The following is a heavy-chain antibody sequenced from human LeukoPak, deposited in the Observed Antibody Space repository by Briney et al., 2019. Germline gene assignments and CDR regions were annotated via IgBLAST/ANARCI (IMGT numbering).Heavy chain of an antibody. CDR2: IYPGDSDT. J-gene: IGHJ4*02. D-gene: IGHD3-22*01. CDR3: ARLGYYYDSSGYYGFDY. Sequence: GESLKISCKGSGYSFTSYWIGWVRQMPGKGLEWMGIIYPGDSDTRYSPSFQGQVTISADKSISTAYLQWSSLEASDTAMYYCARLGYYYDSSGYYGFDYWGQGTLVTVSS. V-gene: IGHV5-51*01. CDR1: GYSFTSYW.